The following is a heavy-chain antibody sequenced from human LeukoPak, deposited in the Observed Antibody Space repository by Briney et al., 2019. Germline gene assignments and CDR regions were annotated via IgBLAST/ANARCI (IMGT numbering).Heavy chain of an antibody. CDR2: ISAYNGNT. CDR3: ARVGSDRLVVVPAANFDY. Sequence: GASVKVSCKASGYTFTSYGISWVRQAPGQGLEWMGWISAYNGNTNYAQKLQGRVNMTTDTSTSTAYMELRSLRSDDTAVYYCARVGSDRLVVVPAANFDYWGQGTMVTVSS. J-gene: IGHJ4*02. V-gene: IGHV1-18*01. CDR1: GYTFTSYG. D-gene: IGHD2-2*01.